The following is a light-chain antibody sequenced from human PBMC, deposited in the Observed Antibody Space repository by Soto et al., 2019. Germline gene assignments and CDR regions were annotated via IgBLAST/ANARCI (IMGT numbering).Light chain of an antibody. V-gene: IGKV3-20*01. CDR1: QSVGTLY. CDR3: QQYGTSPRT. J-gene: IGKJ1*01. Sequence: IVLTQSPGTLSLSQGDRTTLSCRASQSVGTLYLAWYQQKPGQAPRLLISCTSTRATGIPDRCSGSASGTDFTLTISRLEPEDFAVYYCQQYGTSPRTFGQGTRV. CDR2: CTS.